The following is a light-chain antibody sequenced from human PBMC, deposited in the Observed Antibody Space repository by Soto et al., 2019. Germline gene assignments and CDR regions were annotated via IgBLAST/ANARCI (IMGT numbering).Light chain of an antibody. CDR2: DAS. CDR3: QQYNSYPYT. Sequence: DIQMTQSPSTLSASVGDRVTITCRASQSISSWLAWYQQKPGKAPKLLIYDASSLESGVPSRFSGSGSGTAFTLTISSLQPDDFAPYYCQQYNSYPYTFVQGTKHEIK. J-gene: IGKJ2*01. CDR1: QSISSW. V-gene: IGKV1-5*01.